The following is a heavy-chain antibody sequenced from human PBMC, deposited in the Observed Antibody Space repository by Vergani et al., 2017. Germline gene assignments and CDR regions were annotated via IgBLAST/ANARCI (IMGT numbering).Heavy chain of an antibody. CDR1: GYSFTSYW. J-gene: IGHJ6*02. Sequence: EVQLVQSGAEVKKPGESLKISCKGSGYSFTSYWIGWVRQMPGKGLEWMGIIYPGDSDTRYSPSFQGQVTISADKSISTAYLQWSSLKASDTAMYYCARGLWYSSSWAEYYYYYYGMDVWGQGTTVTVSS. CDR3: ARGLWYSSSWAEYYYYYYGMDV. D-gene: IGHD6-13*01. CDR2: IYPGDSDT. V-gene: IGHV5-51*01.